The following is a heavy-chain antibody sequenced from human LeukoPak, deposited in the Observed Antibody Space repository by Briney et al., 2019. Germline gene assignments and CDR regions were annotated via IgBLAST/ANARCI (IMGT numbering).Heavy chain of an antibody. Sequence: GASVKVSCKASGGTFSSYTISWVRQAPGQGLEWMGRIIPILGIANYAQKSQGRVTITADKSTSTAYMELSSLRSEDTAVYYSAYYYDSSGYYSQFDYWGQGTLVAVSS. D-gene: IGHD3-22*01. CDR2: IIPILGIA. CDR1: GGTFSSYT. CDR3: AYYYDSSGYYSQFDY. J-gene: IGHJ4*02. V-gene: IGHV1-69*02.